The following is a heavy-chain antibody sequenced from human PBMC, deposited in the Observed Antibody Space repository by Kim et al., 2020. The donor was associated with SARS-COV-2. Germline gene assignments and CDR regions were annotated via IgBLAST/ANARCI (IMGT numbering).Heavy chain of an antibody. CDR3: ARLDMIVRTVGY. CDR1: GGSISSSSYY. V-gene: IGHV4-39*01. J-gene: IGHJ4*02. Sequence: SETLSLTCTVSGGSISSSSYYWGWIRQPPGKGLEWIGSIYYSGSTYYNPSLKSRVTISVDTSKNQFSLKLSSVTAADTAVYYCARLDMIVRTVGYWGQGTLVTVSS. CDR2: IYYSGST. D-gene: IGHD3-22*01.